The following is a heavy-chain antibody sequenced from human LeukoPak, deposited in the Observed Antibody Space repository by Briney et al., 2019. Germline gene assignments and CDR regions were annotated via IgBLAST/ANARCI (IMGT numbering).Heavy chain of an antibody. D-gene: IGHD2-15*01. V-gene: IGHV3-53*01. CDR2: IYSGGST. J-gene: IGHJ4*02. Sequence: PGGSLRLSCAASGFTVSSNYMSWVRQAPGKGLEWVSVIYSGGSTYYADSVKGRFTISRDNSKDTLYLQMNSLRDEDTAVYYCAKGRSCSGTSCSNFDSWGQGTLVTVSS. CDR1: GFTVSSNY. CDR3: AKGRSCSGTSCSNFDS.